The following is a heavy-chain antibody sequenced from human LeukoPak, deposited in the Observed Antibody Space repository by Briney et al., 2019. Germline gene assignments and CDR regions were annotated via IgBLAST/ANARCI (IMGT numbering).Heavy chain of an antibody. CDR2: INPSGGNT. CDR3: ARVRDGYNDAYDM. V-gene: IGHV1-46*01. J-gene: IGHJ3*02. Sequence: ASVKLSCKASGYTFTNYYMHWVRQAPGQGLEWMGLINPSGGNTNYAQNFQGRVTMTRDTSTSTVYMGLSSLRSEDTAVYYCARVRDGYNDAYDMWGQGTMVTVPS. D-gene: IGHD5-24*01. CDR1: GYTFTNYY.